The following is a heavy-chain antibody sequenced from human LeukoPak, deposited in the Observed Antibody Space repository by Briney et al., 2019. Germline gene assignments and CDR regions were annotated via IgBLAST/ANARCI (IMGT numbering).Heavy chain of an antibody. CDR2: IARHGST. CDR3: IGSGGWPGY. Sequence: PGGSLRLSCAASGFTFSSYWMHWVRQAPGKGLVWVSRIARHGSTIYADSVKGRFTISRDNAKDTVDLQMNSLRVEDTAVYYCIGSGGWPGYWGQGTLVTVSS. CDR1: GFTFSSYW. J-gene: IGHJ4*02. V-gene: IGHV3-74*01. D-gene: IGHD1-26*01.